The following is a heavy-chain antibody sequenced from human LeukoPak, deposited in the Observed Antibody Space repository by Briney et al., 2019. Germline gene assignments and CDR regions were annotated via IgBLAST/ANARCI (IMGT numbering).Heavy chain of an antibody. Sequence: GGSLRLSCAASGFTFSSYSMNWVRQAPGKGLEWVSYISSSSSTIYYADSVKGRFTIPRDNAKNSLYLQMNSLRAEDTAVYYCARDLVGGSLDYWGQGTLVTVSS. CDR2: ISSSSSTI. D-gene: IGHD1-26*01. CDR3: ARDLVGGSLDY. CDR1: GFTFSSYS. V-gene: IGHV3-48*01. J-gene: IGHJ4*02.